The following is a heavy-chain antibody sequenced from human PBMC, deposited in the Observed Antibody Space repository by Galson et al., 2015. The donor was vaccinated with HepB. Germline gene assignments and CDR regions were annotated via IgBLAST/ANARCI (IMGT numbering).Heavy chain of an antibody. CDR1: GFTFSSCG. CDR2: ISYDGSDK. Sequence: SLRLSCAASGFTFSSCGMHWVRQAPGEGLEWVAFISYDGSDKFYADSVKGRFTVSRDNSKNTLFLQMNSLRAEDTAVYHCAKDDVYIRTWYYLDYWGQGTLVTVSS. CDR3: AKDDVYIRTWYYLDY. D-gene: IGHD6-13*01. J-gene: IGHJ4*02. V-gene: IGHV3-30*18.